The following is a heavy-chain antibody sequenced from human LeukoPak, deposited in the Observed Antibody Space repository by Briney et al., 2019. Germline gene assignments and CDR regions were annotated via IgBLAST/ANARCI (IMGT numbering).Heavy chain of an antibody. CDR2: IIPIFGTA. Sequence: SVKVSCKASGGTFSSYAISWVRQAPGQGLEWMGGIIPIFGTANYAQKFQGRVTITADESTSTAYMELSSLRSEDTAVYYCAKAEQQLGDAFDIWGQGTMVTVSS. J-gene: IGHJ3*02. CDR3: AKAEQQLGDAFDI. CDR1: GGTFSSYA. D-gene: IGHD6-13*01. V-gene: IGHV1-69*13.